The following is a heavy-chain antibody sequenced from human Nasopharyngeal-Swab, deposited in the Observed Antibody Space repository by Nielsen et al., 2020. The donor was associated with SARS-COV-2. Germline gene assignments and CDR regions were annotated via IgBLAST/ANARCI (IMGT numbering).Heavy chain of an antibody. CDR3: AKVQGIAAADNWFDP. D-gene: IGHD6-13*01. J-gene: IGHJ5*02. Sequence: GESLKISCAASGFTFSSYAMSWVRQAPGKGLEWVSIISGSGNTTYYADSVNDRFTISRDNSKNTLYLQMNSLRVEDTAVYYCAKVQGIAAADNWFDPWGQGTLVTVSS. CDR2: ISGSGNTT. CDR1: GFTFSSYA. V-gene: IGHV3-23*01.